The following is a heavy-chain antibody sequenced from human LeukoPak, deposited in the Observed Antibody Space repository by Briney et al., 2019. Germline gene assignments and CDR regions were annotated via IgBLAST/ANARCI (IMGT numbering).Heavy chain of an antibody. CDR1: GGSISSGSYY. Sequence: PSETLSLTCTVSGGSISSGSYYWSWIRQPAGKGLEWIGRIYTSGSTNYNPSLKSRVTISVDTSKNQFSLKLSSVTAADAAVYYCARDRKYCSSTSCPYYYYYMDVWGKGTTVTVSS. CDR2: IYTSGST. CDR3: ARDRKYCSSTSCPYYYYYMDV. V-gene: IGHV4-61*02. J-gene: IGHJ6*03. D-gene: IGHD2-2*01.